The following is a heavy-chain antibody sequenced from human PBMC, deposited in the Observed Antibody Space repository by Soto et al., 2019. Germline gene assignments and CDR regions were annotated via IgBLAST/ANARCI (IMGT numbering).Heavy chain of an antibody. J-gene: IGHJ4*02. CDR1: GYSFAGYW. CDR3: ARQIYDSDTGPNFQYYFDS. V-gene: IGHV5-10-1*01. D-gene: IGHD3-22*01. Sequence: LKISCKGSGYSFAGYWITWVRQKPGKGLEWMGRIDPSDSQTYYSPSFRGHVTISVTKSITTVFLQWSSLRASDTAMYYCARQIYDSDTGPNFQYYFDSWGQGAPVTV. CDR2: IDPSDSQT.